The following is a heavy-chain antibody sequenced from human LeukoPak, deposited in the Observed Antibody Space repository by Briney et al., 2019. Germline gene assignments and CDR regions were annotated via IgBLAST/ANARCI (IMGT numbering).Heavy chain of an antibody. V-gene: IGHV3-23*01. CDR2: ISGSGDYT. CDR1: GFTFSSYA. D-gene: IGHD2-21*02. CDR3: AREGASVGTYYSDY. J-gene: IGHJ4*02. Sequence: GGSLRLSCAASGFTFSSYAMSWVRQAPGKGLEWVAGISGSGDYTYYADSVKGRFPIFRDNSKNTLFLQMNNLRVDDTAVYYCAREGASVGTYYSDYWGQGSLVLVSS.